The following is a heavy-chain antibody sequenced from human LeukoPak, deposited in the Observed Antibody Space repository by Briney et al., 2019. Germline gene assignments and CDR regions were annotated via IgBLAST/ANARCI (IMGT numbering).Heavy chain of an antibody. D-gene: IGHD3-16*01. Sequence: GGSLRLSCAASGFTFSSYSMNWVRQAPGKGLEWVSSISSSSSYIYYADSVKGRFTISRDNAKNSLYLQMNSLRAEDTAVYYCARDRDGGGAIFDYWAREPWSPSPQ. CDR3: ARDRDGGGAIFDY. CDR1: GFTFSSYS. CDR2: ISSSSSYI. V-gene: IGHV3-21*01. J-gene: IGHJ4*02.